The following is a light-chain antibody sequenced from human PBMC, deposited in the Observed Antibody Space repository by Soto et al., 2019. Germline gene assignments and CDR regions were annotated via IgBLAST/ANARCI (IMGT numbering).Light chain of an antibody. Sequence: QSALTQPASVSRAPGQSITISCTGTSSDVGAYNFVSWHQQHPGKAPKLMIYNVYDRPSGISYSFSGAKSGNTASLTISGLQGEDEADYYCSAYTVSRTYVFGTGTKLTVL. V-gene: IGLV2-14*03. CDR1: SSDVGAYNF. CDR3: SAYTVSRTYV. J-gene: IGLJ1*01. CDR2: NVY.